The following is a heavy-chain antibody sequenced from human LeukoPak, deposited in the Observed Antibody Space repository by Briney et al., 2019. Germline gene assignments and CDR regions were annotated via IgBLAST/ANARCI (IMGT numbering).Heavy chain of an antibody. J-gene: IGHJ4*02. CDR3: ARLPRYYDILTGSDY. CDR1: GGSISSSSYY. D-gene: IGHD3-9*01. Sequence: SETLFLTCTVSGGSISSSSYYWGWIRQPPGKGLEWIGSIYYSGSTYYNPSLKSRVTISVDTSKNQFSLKLSSVTAADTAVYYCARLPRYYDILTGSDYWGQGTLVTVSS. V-gene: IGHV4-39*01. CDR2: IYYSGST.